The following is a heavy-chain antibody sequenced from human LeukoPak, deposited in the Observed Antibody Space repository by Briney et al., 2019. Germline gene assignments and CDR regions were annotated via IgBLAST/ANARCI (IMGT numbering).Heavy chain of an antibody. CDR3: AKRGKYYMDV. Sequence: GGSLRLSCALSGFTFSTYAMSWVRQAPGEGLEWVSTVSSSPGVTYYAESVKGRFTVSRDNSQNTLYLQMNSLRAEDTAIYHCAKRGKYYMDVWGKGTTVTVSS. CDR1: GFTFSTYA. J-gene: IGHJ6*04. D-gene: IGHD2/OR15-2a*01. V-gene: IGHV3-23*01. CDR2: VSSSPGVT.